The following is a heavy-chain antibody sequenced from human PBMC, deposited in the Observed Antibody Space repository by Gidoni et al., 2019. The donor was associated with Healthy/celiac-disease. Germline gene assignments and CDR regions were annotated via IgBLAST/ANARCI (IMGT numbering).Heavy chain of an antibody. CDR1: GFTFSSYA. D-gene: IGHD6-13*01. CDR2: ISYDGSNK. J-gene: IGHJ4*02. Sequence: QVQLVESGGGVVQPGRSLRLSCAASGFTFSSYAMHWVRQAPGKGLEWVAVISYDGSNKYYADSVKGRFTISRDNSKNTLYLQMNSLRAEDTAVYYCARDLFIAAAGRRQWALTPWYWGQGTLVTVSS. V-gene: IGHV3-30-3*01. CDR3: ARDLFIAAAGRRQWALTPWY.